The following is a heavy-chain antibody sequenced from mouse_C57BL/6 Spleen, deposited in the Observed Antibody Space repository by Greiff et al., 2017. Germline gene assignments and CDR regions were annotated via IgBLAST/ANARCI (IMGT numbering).Heavy chain of an antibody. CDR2: IYPRSGNT. J-gene: IGHJ2*01. V-gene: IGHV1-81*01. CDR1: GYTFTSYG. D-gene: IGHD1-1*01. CDR3: ARCYYGSIHY. Sequence: LVESGAELARPGASVKLSCKASGYTFTSYGISWVKQRTGQGLEWIGEIYPRSGNTYYNEKFKGKATLTADKSSSTAYMELRSLTSEDSAVYFCARCYYGSIHYWGQGTTLTVSS.